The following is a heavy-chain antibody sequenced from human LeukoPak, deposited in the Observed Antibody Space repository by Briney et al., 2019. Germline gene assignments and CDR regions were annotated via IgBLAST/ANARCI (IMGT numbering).Heavy chain of an antibody. D-gene: IGHD4-17*01. J-gene: IGHJ5*02. V-gene: IGHV1-18*01. CDR3: ARYGDYHKWFDP. CDR2: INAYNGNT. Sequence: ASVKVSCKASGYTFTSYGISWVRQAPGQGLEWMGWINAYNGNTNYAQKLQGTVTMTTDTSTSTAYMELRSLRSDDTAVYYCARYGDYHKWFDPWGQGTLVTVSS. CDR1: GYTFTSYG.